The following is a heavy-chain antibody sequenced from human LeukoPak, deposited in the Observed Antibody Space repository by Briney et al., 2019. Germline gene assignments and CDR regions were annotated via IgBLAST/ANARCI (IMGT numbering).Heavy chain of an antibody. CDR1: GYTFTSYG. V-gene: IGHV1-18*01. Sequence: GASVKVSCKASGYTFTSYGISWVRQAPGQGLEGMGWISAYNGNTNYAQKLQGSVTMTTDTSTSTAYMELRSLRSDDTAVYYCARFLLRYFDYQGNWFDPWGQGTLVTVSS. CDR2: ISAYNGNT. D-gene: IGHD3-9*01. J-gene: IGHJ5*02. CDR3: ARFLLRYFDYQGNWFDP.